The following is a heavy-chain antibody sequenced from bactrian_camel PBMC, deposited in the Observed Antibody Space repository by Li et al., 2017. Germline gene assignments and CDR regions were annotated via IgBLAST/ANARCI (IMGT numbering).Heavy chain of an antibody. Sequence: HVQLVESGGGLVQPGGSLRLSCAASGFTFSSYYMSWVRQAPGKGLEWVSSIYTGGGSTYYADSVKGRFTISTDNAKNTLYLQMNSLKPEDTAVYYCSAPQLIPSMTGFDCDRLGQGTQVTVS. CDR2: IYTGGGST. J-gene: IGHJ4*01. CDR1: GFTFSSYY. V-gene: IGHV3-2*01. D-gene: IGHD4*01.